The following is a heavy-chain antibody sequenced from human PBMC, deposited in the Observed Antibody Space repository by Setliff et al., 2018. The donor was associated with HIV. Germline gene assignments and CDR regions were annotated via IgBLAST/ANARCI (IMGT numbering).Heavy chain of an antibody. CDR1: GFTSTNSA. CDR2: IVVGSGNT. V-gene: IGHV1-58*02. D-gene: IGHD3-10*01. CDR3: AADRDLWFGELVT. J-gene: IGHJ4*02. Sequence: GASVKVSCKTSGFTSTNSAIQWVRQARGQRPEWIGWIVVGSGNTNYAQKFQKRVTITWDMSTITAFMELSSLRSEDTAVYYCAADRDLWFGELVTWAQGTLVTVSS.